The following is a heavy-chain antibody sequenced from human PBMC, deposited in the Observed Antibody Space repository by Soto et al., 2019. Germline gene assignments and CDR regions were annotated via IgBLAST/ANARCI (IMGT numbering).Heavy chain of an antibody. Sequence: QVQLVQSGAEVKKPGASVKVSCKASGYTFTSYGISWVRQAPGQGLEWMGWISAYNGNTNYAQKLQGRVTMTTDTSTSTAYMELRSLRSDDTAVYYGAREGDCGGDCYSGRHWFDPWGQGTLVTVSS. CDR3: AREGDCGGDCYSGRHWFDP. V-gene: IGHV1-18*01. J-gene: IGHJ5*02. CDR1: GYTFTSYG. CDR2: ISAYNGNT. D-gene: IGHD2-21*02.